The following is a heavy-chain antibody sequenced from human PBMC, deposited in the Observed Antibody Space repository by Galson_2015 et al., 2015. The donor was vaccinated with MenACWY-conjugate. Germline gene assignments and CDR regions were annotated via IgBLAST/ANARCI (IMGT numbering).Heavy chain of an antibody. CDR1: GFTFSNYA. Sequence: SLRLSCAASGFTFSNYAMSWVRQAPGKGLEWVSAISGSGGSTYYADSVKGRFTISRDHSNNTLYLQMNSLRAEDTAVYYCVKDPFGPASTFLLDFWGQGTLATVSS. D-gene: IGHD2/OR15-2a*01. V-gene: IGHV3-23*01. CDR3: VKDPFGPASTFLLDF. J-gene: IGHJ4*02. CDR2: ISGSGGST.